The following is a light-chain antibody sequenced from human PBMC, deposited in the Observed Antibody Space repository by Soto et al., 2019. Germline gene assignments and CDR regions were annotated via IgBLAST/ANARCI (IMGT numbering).Light chain of an antibody. CDR1: ESVDSNY. CDR2: GAA. V-gene: IGKV3-20*01. J-gene: IGKJ1*01. CDR3: QQYSDSPQT. Sequence: EIVLTQSPGTLSLSPGERATLSCRATESVDSNYLAWYQQKPGQAPRLLIYGAASRATGTPDRFSGSGSGTGFILTISRLDPEDSAVYYCQQYSDSPQTFGQGTKVEIK.